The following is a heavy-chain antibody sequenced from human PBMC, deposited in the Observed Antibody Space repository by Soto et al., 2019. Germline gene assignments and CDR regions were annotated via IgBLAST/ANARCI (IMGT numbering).Heavy chain of an antibody. CDR3: PVGGGDLSLTPFDY. D-gene: IGHD3-16*02. CDR2: ISTDGTKQ. J-gene: IGHJ4*02. CDR1: GFNFKAYG. V-gene: IGHV3-30-3*01. Sequence: QVHLVESGGGVVQPGRSLRLSCVASGFNFKAYGMHWVRQAPGKGLEWVAVISTDGTKQHHADSVMGRVTISRDYFRNTLHPKKNSRRTEDTVVYFWPVGGGDLSLTPFDYWGQGTLVTVSS.